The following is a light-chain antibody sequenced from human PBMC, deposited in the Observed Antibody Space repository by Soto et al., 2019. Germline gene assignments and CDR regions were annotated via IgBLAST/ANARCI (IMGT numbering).Light chain of an antibody. Sequence: DIVLTQSPGTQSLSPGDTATLSCGASQSVTGTYLAWYQHKPGQAPRLLIYGASTRATGIPDRFSGSGSGTHFTLTITGLEPEDFAVYYCQQFGDLPITFGQGTRLDIK. CDR1: QSVTGTY. V-gene: IGKV3-20*01. CDR3: QQFGDLPIT. CDR2: GAS. J-gene: IGKJ5*01.